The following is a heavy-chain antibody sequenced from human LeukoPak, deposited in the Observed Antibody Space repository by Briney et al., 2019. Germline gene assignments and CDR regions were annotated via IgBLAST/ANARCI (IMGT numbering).Heavy chain of an antibody. V-gene: IGHV1-8*01. CDR3: ARGRGSATYYIDLFFDY. Sequence: ASVKVSCKASGYTFTSYDINWVRQATGQGLEWMGWMNPNSGNTGYAQKFQGRVTMTRNTSISTAYMELSSLRSEDTAVYYCARGRGSATYYIDLFFDYWGQGTLVTVSS. D-gene: IGHD3-10*01. J-gene: IGHJ4*02. CDR1: GYTFTSYD. CDR2: MNPNSGNT.